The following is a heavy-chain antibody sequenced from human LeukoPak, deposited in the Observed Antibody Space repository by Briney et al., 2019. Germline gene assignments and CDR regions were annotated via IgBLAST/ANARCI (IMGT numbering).Heavy chain of an antibody. CDR2: ISAYNGNT. Sequence: ASVKVSCKASGYTFTSYGISWVRQAPGQGLEWMGWISAYNGNTNYAQKLQGRVTMTTDTSTSTAYMELRSLRSDDTAVYCCARATSGSYSGLGAFDIWGQGTMVTVSS. V-gene: IGHV1-18*01. CDR3: ARATSGSYSGLGAFDI. D-gene: IGHD1-26*01. J-gene: IGHJ3*02. CDR1: GYTFTSYG.